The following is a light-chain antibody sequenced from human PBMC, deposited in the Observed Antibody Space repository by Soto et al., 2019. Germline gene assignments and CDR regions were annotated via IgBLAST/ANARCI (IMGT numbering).Light chain of an antibody. CDR1: QSVSYN. J-gene: IGKJ5*01. CDR2: DAS. CDR3: QQHDILPIT. V-gene: IGKV3D-15*02. Sequence: ETVMTQSPATLSVSPGDRATLSCSASQSVSYNLAWYQQKPGQAPRLLIYDASTRATGIPARFSGSGSGTDFTLTISRLEPEDFALYYCQQHDILPITFGQGTRLEIK.